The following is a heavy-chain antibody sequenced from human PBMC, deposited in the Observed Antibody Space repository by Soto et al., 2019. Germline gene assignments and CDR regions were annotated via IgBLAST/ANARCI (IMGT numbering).Heavy chain of an antibody. CDR3: AKAGSHWYYYCDY. J-gene: IGHJ4*02. CDR2: ISDTGGRT. V-gene: IGHV3-23*01. D-gene: IGHD6-13*01. CDR1: GFPFSNYA. Sequence: GGSLRLSCAASGFPFSNYAMSWVRRAPGKGLEWVSGISDTGGRTDYADSVKGRFTISRGKSKNTVYLQMNSLRTEDTAVYYCAKAGSHWYYYCDYWGQGTLVTVSS.